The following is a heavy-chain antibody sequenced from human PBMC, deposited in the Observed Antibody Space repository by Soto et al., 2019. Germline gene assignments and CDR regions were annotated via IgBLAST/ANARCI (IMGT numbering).Heavy chain of an antibody. J-gene: IGHJ3*02. CDR3: AGSSIFGRRDAFDI. Sequence: QVQLVQSGAEVKKPGSSVKVSCKASGGTFSSYTISWVRQAPGQGLEWMGRIIPILGIANYAQKFQGRVTIAAEESTSRAYMELSSLRSEDTAVYYCAGSSIFGRRDAFDIWGQGTMVTVSS. CDR1: GGTFSSYT. V-gene: IGHV1-69*02. D-gene: IGHD3-10*01. CDR2: IIPILGIA.